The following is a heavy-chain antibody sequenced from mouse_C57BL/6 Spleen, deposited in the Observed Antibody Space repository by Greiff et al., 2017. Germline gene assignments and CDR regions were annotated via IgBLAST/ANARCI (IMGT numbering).Heavy chain of an antibody. V-gene: IGHV1-82*01. CDR1: GYAFSSSW. CDR3: ASYYGSSFYYAMDY. Sequence: QVQLKESGPELVKPGASVKISCKASGYAFSSSWMNWVKQRPGKGLEWIGRIYPGDGDTNYNGKFKGKATLTADKSSSTAYMQLSSLTSEDSAVYFCASYYGSSFYYAMDYWGQGTSLTVSS. D-gene: IGHD1-1*01. J-gene: IGHJ4*01. CDR2: IYPGDGDT.